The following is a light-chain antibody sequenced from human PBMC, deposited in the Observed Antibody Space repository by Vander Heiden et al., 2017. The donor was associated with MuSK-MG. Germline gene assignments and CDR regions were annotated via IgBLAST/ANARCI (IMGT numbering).Light chain of an antibody. CDR3: QQYGSSLRT. CDR2: AAS. Sequence: EIVLTQSPGALSLSPGERATLSCRASQSVSSNYLAWYQQKPGQAPRLLIYAASSRATGIPDRFSGSGSGTDFTLTISRLEPEDSAVYYCQQYGSSLRTFGGGTKVEIK. CDR1: QSVSSNY. J-gene: IGKJ4*01. V-gene: IGKV3-20*01.